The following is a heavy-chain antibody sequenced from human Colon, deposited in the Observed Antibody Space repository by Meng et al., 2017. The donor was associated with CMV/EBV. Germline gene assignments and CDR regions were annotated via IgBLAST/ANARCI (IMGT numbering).Heavy chain of an antibody. CDR2: INPNSGGT. CDR3: ASLPYTATGTNFDY. V-gene: IGHV1-2*02. D-gene: IGHD5-18*01. CDR1: GYTFTAYY. J-gene: IGHJ4*02. Sequence: ASVKVSCKASGYTFTAYYMHWVRQAPGQGLEWMGWINPNSGGTNYAQKFQGRVTMTRETSISTAYMELSRLISDDTAVYYCASLPYTATGTNFDYWGQGTLVTVSS.